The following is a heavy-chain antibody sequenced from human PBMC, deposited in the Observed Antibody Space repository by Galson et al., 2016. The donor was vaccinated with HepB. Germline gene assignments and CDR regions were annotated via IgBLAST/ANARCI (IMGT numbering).Heavy chain of an antibody. CDR1: GSSFTTNW. V-gene: IGHV5-51*01. Sequence: QSGAEVKRPGESLRISCKGSGSSFTTNWIGWVRQVPGKGLEWMGIIHFVDSDTRYSPSFQGQVTISVDKSINTAYLQWSSLKASDTAMYYCARQPLHSYGRSYLDLWGQGTLVTVSS. CDR2: IHFVDSDT. J-gene: IGHJ4*02. CDR3: ARQPLHSYGRSYLDL. D-gene: IGHD5-18*01.